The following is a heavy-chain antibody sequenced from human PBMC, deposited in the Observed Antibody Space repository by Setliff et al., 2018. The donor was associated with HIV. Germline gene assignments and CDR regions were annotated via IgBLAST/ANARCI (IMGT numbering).Heavy chain of an antibody. Sequence: PSETLSLTCTVSGGSISSSTYYWGWIRQPPGKGLEWIGSIYYSGSTYHNPSLKIRVTISVDTSKNQFSLKLRSVTAADTAVYYFATLQSSVWPNPPVKYLFHSNTRPCPQVSDCSFADTGSSWRCLW. J-gene: IGHJ2*01. V-gene: IGHV4-39*07. CDR3: ATLQSSVWPNPPVKYLFHSNTRPCPQVSDCSFADTGSSWRCL. D-gene: IGHD3-10*01. CDR1: GGSISSSTYY. CDR2: IYYSGST.